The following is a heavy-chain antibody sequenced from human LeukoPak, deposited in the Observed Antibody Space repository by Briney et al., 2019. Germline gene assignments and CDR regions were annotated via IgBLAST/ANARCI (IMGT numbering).Heavy chain of an antibody. D-gene: IGHD4-11*01. CDR3: ARGQGTVTTH. CDR2: INHSGSA. V-gene: IGHV4-34*01. Sequence: SETPSLTCAVSGGSLSGYYWTWIRQPPGKGLEWIGEINHSGSANYNPSLMSRVTISLDTSKNHFSLNLSSVTAADTAVYYCARGQGTVTTHWGQGTLVTVSS. CDR1: GGSLSGYY. J-gene: IGHJ4*02.